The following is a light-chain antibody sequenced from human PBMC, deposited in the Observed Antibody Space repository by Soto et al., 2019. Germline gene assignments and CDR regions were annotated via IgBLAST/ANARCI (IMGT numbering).Light chain of an antibody. CDR1: QSVGSK. CDR2: DAS. J-gene: IGKJ1*01. V-gene: IGKV3-15*01. Sequence: MTQSKTTLSVSPGDSATLSCRASQSVGSKLAWYQQKPGQAPRLLIYDASTRATGIPARFSGSGSGTEFTLTISTLQSEDFALYYCQQFNNWPRTFGQGTKV. CDR3: QQFNNWPRT.